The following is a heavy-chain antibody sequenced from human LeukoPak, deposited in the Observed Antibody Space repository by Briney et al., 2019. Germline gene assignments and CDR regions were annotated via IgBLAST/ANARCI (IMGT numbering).Heavy chain of an antibody. V-gene: IGHV5-51*01. CDR3: ASTYYYDSSGYSRDAFDI. CDR2: IYPGDSDT. Sequence: GESLKISCKGSGYSFTSYWIGWVRQMPGKGLEWMGIIYPGDSDTRYSPSFQGQVTISADKSISTAYLQWNSLRAEDTAVYYCASTYYYDSSGYSRDAFDIWGQGTMVTVSS. CDR1: GYSFTSYW. D-gene: IGHD3-22*01. J-gene: IGHJ3*02.